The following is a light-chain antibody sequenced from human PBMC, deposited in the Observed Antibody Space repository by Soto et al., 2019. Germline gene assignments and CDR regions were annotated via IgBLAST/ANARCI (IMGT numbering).Light chain of an antibody. V-gene: IGLV2-8*01. CDR3: SSYAGSNNLV. Sequence: QSALTQPPSASGSPGQSVTISCTGTSSDVGGYNYVSWYQQYPGKAPKLMIYEVNKRPSGVPDRFSGSKSDNTASLTVSGLQAEDEADYYCSSYAGSNNLVFGGGTQLTVL. J-gene: IGLJ2*01. CDR2: EVN. CDR1: SSDVGGYNY.